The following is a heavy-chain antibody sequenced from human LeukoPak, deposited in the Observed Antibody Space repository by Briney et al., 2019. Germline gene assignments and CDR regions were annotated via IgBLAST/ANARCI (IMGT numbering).Heavy chain of an antibody. Sequence: ASVKVSCKVSGYTLTELSMHWVRLAPGKGLEWMGGFDPEDGETIYAQKFQGRVTMTEDTSTDTAYMELSSLRSEDTAVYYCAPRTKYYYDSSGYYYADYWGQGTLVTVSS. J-gene: IGHJ4*02. V-gene: IGHV1-24*01. CDR1: GYTLTELS. CDR3: APRTKYYYDSSGYYYADY. D-gene: IGHD3-22*01. CDR2: FDPEDGET.